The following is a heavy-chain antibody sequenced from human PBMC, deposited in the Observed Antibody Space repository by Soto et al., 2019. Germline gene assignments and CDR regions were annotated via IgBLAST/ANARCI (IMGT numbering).Heavy chain of an antibody. Sequence: PGGSLRLSCAASGFTFSTSYMHWVRQAPGMGLVWVSRINGGGFSTNYADSVKGRFTISRDTAKHTLYLQMNSLTTEDPAVYCCARDSGSRYPKEFDYWGQGTLVTVS. CDR3: ARDSGSRYPKEFDY. CDR2: INGGGFST. J-gene: IGHJ4*02. D-gene: IGHD1-26*01. V-gene: IGHV3-74*01. CDR1: GFTFSTSY.